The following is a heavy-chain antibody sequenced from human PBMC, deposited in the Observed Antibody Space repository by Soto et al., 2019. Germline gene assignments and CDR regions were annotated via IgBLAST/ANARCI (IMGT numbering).Heavy chain of an antibody. CDR3: TTWLTAHFYY. CDR2: SSDRRTGNT. CDR1: GFTFSSYT. J-gene: IGHJ4*02. D-gene: IGHD2-21*02. Sequence: EVHLLESGGGLVQPGGSLRLSCAASGFTFSSYTLNWVRRAPGKGLEWVATSSDRRTGNTQYSDSVRGRFTLSRDYSRNILFLKMDSLRADDTALYYCTTWLTAHFYYWGRGTQVTVSS. V-gene: IGHV3-23*01.